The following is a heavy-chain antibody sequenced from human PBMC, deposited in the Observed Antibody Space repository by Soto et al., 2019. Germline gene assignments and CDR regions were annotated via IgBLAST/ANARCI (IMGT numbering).Heavy chain of an antibody. CDR1: GGSISSYY. CDR2: IYYSGST. Sequence: QVQLQESGPGLVKPSETLSLTCTVSGGSISSYYWNWIRQPPGKGLEWIGYIYYSGSTNYNPSLKSRVPISVDTSKNQFSLKLSSVTAADTAVYYCARPLFGRGNWFDPWGQGTLVTVSS. CDR3: ARPLFGRGNWFDP. V-gene: IGHV4-59*01. J-gene: IGHJ5*02. D-gene: IGHD3-10*01.